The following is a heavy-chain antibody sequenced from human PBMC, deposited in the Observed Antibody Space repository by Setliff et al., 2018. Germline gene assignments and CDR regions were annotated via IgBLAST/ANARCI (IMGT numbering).Heavy chain of an antibody. CDR3: ATRTTATTIGWFDP. CDR1: GGTFSSYA. D-gene: IGHD4-4*01. Sequence: SVKVSCKASGGTFSSYAISWVRQAPGQGLEWMGGIIPILGIVDYAQKLQGRVTITADKSTSTAYMELSSLRSEDTAVYHCATRTTATTIGWFDPWGQGALVTAPQ. V-gene: IGHV1-69*10. CDR2: IIPILGIV. J-gene: IGHJ5*02.